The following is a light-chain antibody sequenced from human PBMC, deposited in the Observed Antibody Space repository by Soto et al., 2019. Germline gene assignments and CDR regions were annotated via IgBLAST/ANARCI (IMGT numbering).Light chain of an antibody. V-gene: IGKV3-11*01. CDR1: QSVSSY. CDR3: QPRSH. J-gene: IGKJ4*01. Sequence: EIVLTQSPATLSLFPGERATLSCRASQSVSSYVAWYQQKPGQAPRLLMSAAFNRATGIPARFSGSGSGTDFTLTIGSLEPEDLAVYYCQPRSHFGGGTKVEIK. CDR2: AAF.